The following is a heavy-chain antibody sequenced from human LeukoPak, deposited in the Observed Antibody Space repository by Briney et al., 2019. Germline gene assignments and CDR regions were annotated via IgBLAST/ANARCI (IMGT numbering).Heavy chain of an antibody. D-gene: IGHD3-22*01. V-gene: IGHV4-59*01. CDR3: ARADYYDSSGSSGRTYWFAL. CDR1: GGSISSYY. J-gene: IGHJ5*02. Sequence: SETLSLTCTVSGGSISSYYWSWIRQPPGKGLEWIGYISYSGSTNYNPSLKSRVTISVATSNNQFSLKLSSLTAADTAVYYCARADYYDSSGSSGRTYWFALWGQGTLVTVSS. CDR2: ISYSGST.